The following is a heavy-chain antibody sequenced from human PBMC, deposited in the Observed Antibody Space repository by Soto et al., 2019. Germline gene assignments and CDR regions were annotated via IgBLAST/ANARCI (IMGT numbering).Heavy chain of an antibody. CDR2: INHSGST. D-gene: IGHD3-22*01. CDR3: ARKRNYYDSSGYYVNWFDP. Sequence: SETLSLTCAVYGGSFSGYYWSWIRQPPGKGLEWIGEINHSGSTNYNPSLKSRVTISVDTSKNQFSLKLSSVTAADTAVYYCARKRNYYDSSGYYVNWFDPWGQGTLVTVSS. J-gene: IGHJ5*02. V-gene: IGHV4-34*01. CDR1: GGSFSGYY.